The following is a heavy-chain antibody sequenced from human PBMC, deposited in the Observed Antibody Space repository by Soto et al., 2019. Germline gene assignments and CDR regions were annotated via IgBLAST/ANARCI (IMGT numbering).Heavy chain of an antibody. D-gene: IGHD6-13*01. CDR1: GGSISSGDYY. CDR2: IYYSGST. J-gene: IGHJ3*02. V-gene: IGHV4-30-4*01. Sequence: QVPLQESGPGLVKPSQTLSLTCTVSGGSISSGDYYWSWIRQPPGKGLEWIGYIYYSGSTYYNPSLKRRVTISVDTSKNQFSLKLSSVTAADTAVYYCARSSWYGARTNDAFDIWGQGTMVTVSS. CDR3: ARSSWYGARTNDAFDI.